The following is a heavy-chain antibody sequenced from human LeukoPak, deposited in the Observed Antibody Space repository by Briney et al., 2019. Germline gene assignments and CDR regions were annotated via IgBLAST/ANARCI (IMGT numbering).Heavy chain of an antibody. CDR3: ARGYCSTTSCYNDY. V-gene: IGHV3-30*04. CDR2: ISYDGSNK. Sequence: GGSLRLSCAASGFTVSNWAIHWVRQAPGKGLEWVAAISYDGSNKFYADSVKGRLTISRDNSKNSLYLQMNSLRAEDTALYYCARGYCSTTSCYNDYWGQGTLVTVSS. CDR1: GFTVSNWA. D-gene: IGHD2-2*02. J-gene: IGHJ4*02.